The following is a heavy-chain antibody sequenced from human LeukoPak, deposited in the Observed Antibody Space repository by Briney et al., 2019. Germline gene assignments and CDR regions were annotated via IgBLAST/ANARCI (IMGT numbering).Heavy chain of an antibody. CDR2: INPNSGGT. Sequence: AAVKVSCKASGYTFTGYYMHWVRQAPGQGLEWMGWINPNSGGTSYAQKFQGWVTMTRDTSISTAYMELSRLRSDDTAVYYCATPGGDTAMVTDYWGQGTLVTVSS. D-gene: IGHD5-18*01. J-gene: IGHJ4*02. V-gene: IGHV1-2*04. CDR3: ATPGGDTAMVTDY. CDR1: GYTFTGYY.